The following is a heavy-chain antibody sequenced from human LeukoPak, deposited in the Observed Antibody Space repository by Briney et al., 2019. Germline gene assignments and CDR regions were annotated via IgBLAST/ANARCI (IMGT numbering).Heavy chain of an antibody. V-gene: IGHV1-69*05. Sequence: ASVKVSCKASGGTFSSYAISWVRQAPGQGLEWMGGIIPIFGTANYAQKFQGRVTITTDESTSTAYMELSSLRSEDTAVYYCASGQSSGSYPLYYFDYWGQGTLVTVSS. D-gene: IGHD1-26*01. CDR2: IIPIFGTA. CDR3: ASGQSSGSYPLYYFDY. J-gene: IGHJ4*02. CDR1: GGTFSSYA.